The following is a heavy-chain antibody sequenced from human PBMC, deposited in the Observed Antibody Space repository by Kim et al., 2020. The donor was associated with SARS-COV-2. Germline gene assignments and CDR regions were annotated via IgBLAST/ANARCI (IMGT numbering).Heavy chain of an antibody. J-gene: IGHJ4*02. CDR1: GYTFTGYY. D-gene: IGHD3-22*01. Sequence: ASVKVSCKASGYTFTGYYMHWVRQAPGQGLEWMGRINPNSGGTNYAQKFQGRVTMTRDTSISTAYMELSRLRSDDTAVYYCATGVKEDTYYYDSSGYGTPGDYWGQGTLVTVSS. CDR2: INPNSGGT. V-gene: IGHV1-2*06. CDR3: ATGVKEDTYYYDSSGYGTPGDY.